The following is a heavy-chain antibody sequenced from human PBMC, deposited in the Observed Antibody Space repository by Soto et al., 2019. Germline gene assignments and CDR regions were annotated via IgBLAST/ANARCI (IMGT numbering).Heavy chain of an antibody. D-gene: IGHD5-18*01. CDR1: GGSISSGDYY. J-gene: IGHJ5*02. CDR2: IYYSGST. Sequence: QVQLQESGPGLVKPSQTLSLTCTASGGSISSGDYYWSWIRQPPGKGLEWIGYIYYSGSTYYNPSLKSRVTITVDTYKHHSSLKLSTVTAADAAVYYYAREGRRYSYVLPWGQGTLVTVSS. CDR3: AREGRRYSYVLP. V-gene: IGHV4-30-4*01.